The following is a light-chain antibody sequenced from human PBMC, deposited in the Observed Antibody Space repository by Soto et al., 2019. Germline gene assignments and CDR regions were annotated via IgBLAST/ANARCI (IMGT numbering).Light chain of an antibody. CDR1: NIGSKS. CDR3: QVWDSSTDHIYV. J-gene: IGLJ1*01. CDR2: DDS. V-gene: IGLV3-21*02. Sequence: SPLPCVSVERGQTSRITCGGNNIGSKSVHWYQQKPGQAPVLVVYDDSDLPSGIPERFSGSNPGNTATLTISRVEAGDEAEYYCQVWDSSTDHIYVFGTGTKVTVL.